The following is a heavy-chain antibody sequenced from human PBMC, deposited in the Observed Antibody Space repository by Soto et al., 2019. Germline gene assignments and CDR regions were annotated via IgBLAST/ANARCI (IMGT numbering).Heavy chain of an antibody. CDR1: GFTFSSYS. J-gene: IGHJ4*02. CDR2: ISSSSYI. CDR3: ARDQGGRKQQLVNDY. V-gene: IGHV3-21*01. D-gene: IGHD6-13*01. Sequence: EVQLVESGGGLVKPGGSLRLSCAASGFTFSSYSMNWVRQAPGKGLEWVSSISSSSYIYYADSVKGRFTISRDNAKNSLYLQMNSLRAEDTAVYYCARDQGGRKQQLVNDYWGQGTLVTVSS.